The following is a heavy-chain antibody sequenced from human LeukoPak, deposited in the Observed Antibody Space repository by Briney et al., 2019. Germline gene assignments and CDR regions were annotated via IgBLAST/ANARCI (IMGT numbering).Heavy chain of an antibody. J-gene: IGHJ4*02. CDR3: ATMTTVVDY. V-gene: IGHV3-48*04. Sequence: PGGSLRLSCAASGFTFSNYNMNWVRQAPGKGLEWVSYISSSGSTIYYADSVKGRFTISRDNAKNSLYLQMNSLRAEDTAVHYCATMTTVVDYWGQGTLVTVSS. CDR1: GFTFSNYN. D-gene: IGHD4-23*01. CDR2: ISSSGSTI.